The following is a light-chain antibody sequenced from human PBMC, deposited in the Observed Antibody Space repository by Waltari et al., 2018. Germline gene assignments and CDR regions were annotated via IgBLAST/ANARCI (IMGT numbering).Light chain of an antibody. CDR1: RSNIGTNT. CDR2: SNN. Sequence: QSMLTQPPSASGTPGQWVTISCSGGRSNIGTNTVNWYQQVPGTAPNLLIYSNNQRPSGVPDRFSGSRSGTSASLAISGPQSEDEGEYYCAAWDASLNALLFGGGTTLTVL. V-gene: IGLV1-44*01. J-gene: IGLJ2*01. CDR3: AAWDASLNALL.